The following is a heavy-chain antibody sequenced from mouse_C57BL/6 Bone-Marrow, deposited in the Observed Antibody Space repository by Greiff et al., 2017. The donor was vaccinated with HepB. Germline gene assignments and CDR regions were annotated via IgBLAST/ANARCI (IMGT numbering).Heavy chain of an antibody. CDR3: ARGIANYYGSSYWYFDV. V-gene: IGHV1-50*01. Sequence: QVQLQQSGAELVKPGASVKLSCKASGYTFTSYWMQWVKQRPGQGLEWIGEIDPSDSYTNYNQKFKGKATLTVDTSSSTAYMQLSSLTSEDSAVYYCARGIANYYGSSYWYFDVWGTGTTVTVSS. J-gene: IGHJ1*03. D-gene: IGHD1-1*01. CDR1: GYTFTSYW. CDR2: IDPSDSYT.